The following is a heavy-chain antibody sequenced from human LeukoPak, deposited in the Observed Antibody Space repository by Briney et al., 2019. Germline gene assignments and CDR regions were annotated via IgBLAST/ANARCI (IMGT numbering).Heavy chain of an antibody. V-gene: IGHV3-30*03. CDR1: GFIFAHYG. CDR3: ARDRLYTGYDPVLDL. D-gene: IGHD5-12*01. CDR2: IAFDGRRK. J-gene: IGHJ5*02. Sequence: GRSVTLSCAASGFIFAHYGVQWVRQAPGKGLEWVAGIAFDGRRKFYTNSVKGRFTISRDNSNNILFLQMSDLRTEDTALYYCARDRLYTGYDPVLDLWGQGTPVTVSS.